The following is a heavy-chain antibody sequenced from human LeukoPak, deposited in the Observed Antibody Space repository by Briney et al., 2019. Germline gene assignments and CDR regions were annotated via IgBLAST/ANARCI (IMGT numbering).Heavy chain of an antibody. J-gene: IGHJ3*02. Sequence: GGSLRLSCAASGFTFTNYNMNWVRQAPGKGLEWVSYISSSSRTIYYADSVKGRFTISRDNAQNSLYLQMNSLRAEDTAVYYCARDLERDAFDIWGQGTMVTVSS. CDR1: GFTFTNYN. D-gene: IGHD1-1*01. CDR2: ISSSSRTI. V-gene: IGHV3-48*04. CDR3: ARDLERDAFDI.